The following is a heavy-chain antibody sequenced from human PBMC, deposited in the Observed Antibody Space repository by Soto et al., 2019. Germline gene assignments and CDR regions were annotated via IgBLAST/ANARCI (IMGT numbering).Heavy chain of an antibody. D-gene: IGHD1-26*01. J-gene: IGHJ5*02. Sequence: EVPLVESGGDLVQPGGSLRLSCAASGFPFSSSSMHWFRQAPGKGLVWVSRINSGGTTSYYADSVKGRSTISRDNAKNTLYLQMNGLRVDDTAVYFCASGGSGTYGRFAPWGQGTLVSVSS. CDR3: ASGGSGTYGRFAP. CDR1: GFPFSSSS. CDR2: INSGGTTS. V-gene: IGHV3-74*01.